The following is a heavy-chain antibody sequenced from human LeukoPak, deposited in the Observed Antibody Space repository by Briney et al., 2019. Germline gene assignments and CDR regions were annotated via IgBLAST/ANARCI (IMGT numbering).Heavy chain of an antibody. D-gene: IGHD6-19*01. CDR1: GGSIGSYY. Sequence: SETLSLTCTVSGGSIGSYYWTWIRQPPGKGLEWIGYIYYTGTTNYNPSLTSRVTISIDTSKNQFSLKLSFVTAADTAVDYCARGHGSGSLGSFDYWGQGTLVTVSS. V-gene: IGHV4-59*01. CDR3: ARGHGSGSLGSFDY. J-gene: IGHJ4*02. CDR2: IYYTGTT.